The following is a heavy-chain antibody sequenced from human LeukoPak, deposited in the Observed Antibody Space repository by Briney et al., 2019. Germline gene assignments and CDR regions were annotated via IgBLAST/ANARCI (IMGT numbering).Heavy chain of an antibody. D-gene: IGHD1-26*01. CDR2: IGDSGTYI. V-gene: IGHV3-21*04. CDR3: AVREGASYSGRFDY. CDR1: GFTFNAYS. Sequence: PGGSLRLSCAASGFTFNAYSMHWVRQAPGKGLEWVSSIGDSGTYIYYADSMKGRFTISRDNTKNTLYLQMNSLRAEDTAVYFCAVREGASYSGRFDYWGQGTLVTVSS. J-gene: IGHJ4*02.